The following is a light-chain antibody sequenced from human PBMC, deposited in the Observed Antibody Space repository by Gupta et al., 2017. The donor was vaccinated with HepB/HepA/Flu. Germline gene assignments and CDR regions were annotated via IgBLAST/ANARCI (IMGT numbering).Light chain of an antibody. V-gene: IGKV3-15*01. J-gene: IGKJ4*01. CDR1: QSVASN. CDR2: GAS. CDR3: QHYTNLPLT. Sequence: EIVMTQSPATLSVSPGERATLSCRASQSVASNLAWYQQKPGQAPRLLIFGASTRAPGIPAKFSGSGSGTDFTLTINSLQSDDFAVYYCQHYTNLPLTFGGGTKVESK.